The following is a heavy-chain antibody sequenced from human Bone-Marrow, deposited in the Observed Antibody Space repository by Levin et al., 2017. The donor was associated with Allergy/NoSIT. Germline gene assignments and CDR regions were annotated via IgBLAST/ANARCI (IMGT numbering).Heavy chain of an antibody. CDR3: ARDWDYIFDY. V-gene: IGHV1-18*01. CDR1: GYTFSSYG. CDR2: INVNSGHT. J-gene: IGHJ4*02. D-gene: IGHD4-11*01. Sequence: GESLKISCRTSGYTFSSYGISWVRQAPGQGLEWVGWINVNSGHTNYAQRLQGRVIITTDTSTTTACMELRSLTSDDTAVYYCARDWDYIFDYWGRGTLVTVSS.